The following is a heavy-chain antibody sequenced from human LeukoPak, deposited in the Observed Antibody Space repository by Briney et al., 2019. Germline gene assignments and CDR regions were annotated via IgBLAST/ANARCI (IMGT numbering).Heavy chain of an antibody. CDR3: ARAFSSGWYENFQH. CDR2: IYSSGNT. CDR1: GDSISNHY. D-gene: IGHD6-13*01. J-gene: IGHJ1*01. Sequence: SETLSLTCTVSGDSISNHYWNWIRQPAGKGLELIGRIYSSGNTNYKSSLESRVTMSIDTSKNQVSLKLTSVTAADTAVYYCARAFSSGWYENFQHWGQGTLVTVSS. V-gene: IGHV4-4*07.